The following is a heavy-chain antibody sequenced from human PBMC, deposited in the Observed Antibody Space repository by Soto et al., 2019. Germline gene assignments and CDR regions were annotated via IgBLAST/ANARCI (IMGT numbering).Heavy chain of an antibody. J-gene: IGHJ4*02. Sequence: GGSLRLSCAASGFTFSSYGMHWVRQAPGKGLEWVAVISYDGSNKYYADSVKGRFTISRDNSKNTLYLQMNSLRAEDTAVYYCAKLWSYTVTTEYYFDYWGQGTLVTVSS. V-gene: IGHV3-30*18. CDR1: GFTFSSYG. D-gene: IGHD4-17*01. CDR3: AKLWSYTVTTEYYFDY. CDR2: ISYDGSNK.